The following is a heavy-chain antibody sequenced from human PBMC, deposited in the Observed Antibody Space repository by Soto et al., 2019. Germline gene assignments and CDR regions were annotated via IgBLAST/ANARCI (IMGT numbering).Heavy chain of an antibody. D-gene: IGHD1-20*01. J-gene: IGHJ6*02. CDR1: GFSLTSPGMC. V-gene: IGHV2-70*13. Sequence: SGPKLVNTTETLTLTCTFSGFSLTSPGMCVSWIRQSSGKALEWLALIERDDDDKYYSTSLKTRLTISKDTRKHQVVLTMANMEPADTATYYCARSIRGPRRFNGMDVWGQGTTVTVSS. CDR3: ARSIRGPRRFNGMDV. CDR2: IERDDDDK.